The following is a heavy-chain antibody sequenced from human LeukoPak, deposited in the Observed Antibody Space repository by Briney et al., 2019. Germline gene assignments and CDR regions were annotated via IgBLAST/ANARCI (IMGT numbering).Heavy chain of an antibody. CDR2: INHSGST. D-gene: IGHD3-16*01. J-gene: IGHJ6*03. CDR1: GGSFSGYY. CDR3: ARLDRGGYYYYMDV. V-gene: IGHV4-34*01. Sequence: KASETLSLTCAVYGGSFSGYYWSWIRQPPGKGLEWIGEINHSGSTNYNPSLKSRVTISVDTSKNQFSLKLSSVTAADTAVYYCARLDRGGYYYYMDVWGKGTTVTVSS.